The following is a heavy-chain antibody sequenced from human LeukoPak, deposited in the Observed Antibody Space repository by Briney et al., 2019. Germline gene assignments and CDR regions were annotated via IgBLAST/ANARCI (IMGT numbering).Heavy chain of an antibody. Sequence: GGSLRLSCAASGFTFSSYSMNWARQAPGKGLEWVSSISSSSSYIYYADSVKGRFTISRDNAKNSVYLQMNSLRAEDTAVYYCAELGITMIGGVWGKGTTVTISS. CDR1: GFTFSSYS. CDR3: AELGITMIGGV. J-gene: IGHJ6*04. D-gene: IGHD3-10*02. CDR2: ISSSSSYI. V-gene: IGHV3-21*01.